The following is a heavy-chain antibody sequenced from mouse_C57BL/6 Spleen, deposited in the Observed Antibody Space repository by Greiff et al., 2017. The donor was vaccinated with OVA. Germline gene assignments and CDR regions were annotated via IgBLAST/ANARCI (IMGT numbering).Heavy chain of an antibody. CDR1: GYAFSSYW. J-gene: IGHJ3*01. D-gene: IGHD2-4*01. CDR2: IYPGDGDT. V-gene: IGHV1-80*01. CDR3: ARGDFYDYCFAY. Sequence: QVQLKQSGAELVKPGASVKISCKASGYAFSSYWMNWVKQRPGKGLEWIGQIYPGDGDTNYNGKFKGKATLTADKSSSTAYMQLSSLTSEDSAVYFCARGDFYDYCFAYWGQGTLVTVSA.